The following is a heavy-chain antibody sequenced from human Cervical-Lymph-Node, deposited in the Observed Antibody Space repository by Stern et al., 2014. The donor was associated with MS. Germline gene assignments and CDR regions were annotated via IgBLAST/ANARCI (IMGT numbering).Heavy chain of an antibody. J-gene: IGHJ6*02. D-gene: IGHD3-10*01. CDR1: GGSIGSGSYY. Sequence: VQLEESGPGLVKPSQTLSLTCTVSGGSIGSGSYYWSWLRQHPGEGLEWIGYISYTGISYYNPSLRSRVIISLDMSKSQLSLKLNSVTAADAAVYFCARGPLEGVGSATYYYGMDVWGQGTTVTVSS. V-gene: IGHV4-31*03. CDR3: ARGPLEGVGSATYYYGMDV. CDR2: ISYTGIS.